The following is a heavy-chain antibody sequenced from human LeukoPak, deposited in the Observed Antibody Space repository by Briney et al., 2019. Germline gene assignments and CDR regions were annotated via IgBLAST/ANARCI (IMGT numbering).Heavy chain of an antibody. J-gene: IGHJ4*02. CDR1: GDTFTDTY. V-gene: IGHV5-51*01. CDR2: VYFDGSDT. D-gene: IGHD4-23*01. Sequence: GESLQIPCQASGDTFTDTYIAWVRQMAGKGLEWMGVVYFDGSDTRYSPSFEGQVTISVDQSISAAYLQWTSLKTSDTAMYFCARFLHGNSLDYWGQGTLVTVSS. CDR3: ARFLHGNSLDY.